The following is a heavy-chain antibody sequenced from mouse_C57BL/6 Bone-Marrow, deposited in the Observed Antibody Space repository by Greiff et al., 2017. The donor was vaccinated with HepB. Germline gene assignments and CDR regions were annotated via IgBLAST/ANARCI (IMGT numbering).Heavy chain of an antibody. V-gene: IGHV6-6*01. D-gene: IGHD1-1*01. J-gene: IGHJ1*03. Sequence: EVQVVESGGGLVQPGGSMKLSCAASGFTFSDAWMDWVRQSPEKGLEWVAEIRNKANNHATYYAESVKGRFTISRDDSKSSVYLQMNSLRAEDTGIYYCTRWVTTVVGPGYFDVWGTGTTVTVSS. CDR2: IRNKANNHAT. CDR1: GFTFSDAW. CDR3: TRWVTTVVGPGYFDV.